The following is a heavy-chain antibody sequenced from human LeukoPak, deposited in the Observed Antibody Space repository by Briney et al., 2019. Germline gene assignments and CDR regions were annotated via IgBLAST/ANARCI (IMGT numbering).Heavy chain of an antibody. J-gene: IGHJ6*03. D-gene: IGHD5/OR15-5a*01. CDR2: INHSVSA. Sequence: SETLSLSCAVYGGSFRGYYWSWIRQPPGKGLAWIGDINHSVSANYNPSLQSRVTISVDSSKKQFSLKLSSVTAADTAVYYCARSVLYYYYYMDVWGKGTTVTVSS. CDR1: GGSFRGYY. CDR3: ARSVLYYYYYMDV. V-gene: IGHV4-34*01.